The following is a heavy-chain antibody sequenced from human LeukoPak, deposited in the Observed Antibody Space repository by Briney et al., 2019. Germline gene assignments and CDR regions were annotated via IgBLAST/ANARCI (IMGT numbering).Heavy chain of an antibody. CDR2: ISSSSSTI. D-gene: IGHD6-19*01. J-gene: IGHJ4*02. V-gene: IGHV3-48*02. CDR1: GLTVSSYS. Sequence: TGGSLRLSCVASGLTVSSYSMNWVRQAPGKGLEWVSYISSSSSTIYYADSVKGRFTISRDNAKNSLDLQMSSLRDEDTAVYYCARVINDVAVAGDYWGQGTLVTVSS. CDR3: ARVINDVAVAGDY.